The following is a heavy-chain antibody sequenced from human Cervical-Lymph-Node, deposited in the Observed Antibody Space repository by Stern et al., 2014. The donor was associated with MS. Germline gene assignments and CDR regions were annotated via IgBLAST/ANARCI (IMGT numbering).Heavy chain of an antibody. Sequence: VQLEESGPGLVKPSETLSLTCAVSGDSISSYTHYWAWIRQPPGKGLEWIGSVYYSGATYYHPSLKSPVTISVDTSKNHFSLGLNSVTAADTAVYYCAKHACTGAACPFDLWGQGTLVTVSS. V-gene: IGHV4-39*01. CDR3: AKHACTGAACPFDL. J-gene: IGHJ4*02. D-gene: IGHD2-8*02. CDR1: GDSISSYTHY. CDR2: VYYSGAT.